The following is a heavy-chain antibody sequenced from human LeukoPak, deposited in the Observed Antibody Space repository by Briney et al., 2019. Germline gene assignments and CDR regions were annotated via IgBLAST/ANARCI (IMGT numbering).Heavy chain of an antibody. D-gene: IGHD4-23*01. J-gene: IGHJ4*02. CDR3: ARATSGGWAH. CDR1: GYSFTSYW. V-gene: IGHV5-10-1*04. CDR2: IDPSDSYT. Sequence: GESLKISCKGSGYSFTSYWISWVRQLPGKGLEWMGRIDPSDSYTNYRPSFQGQVTISADKSISTAYLQWTSLKASDTAMYYCARATSGGWAHWGQGTRVTVSS.